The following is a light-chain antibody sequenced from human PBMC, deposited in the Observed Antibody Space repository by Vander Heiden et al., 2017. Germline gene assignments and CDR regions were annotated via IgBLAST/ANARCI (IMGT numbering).Light chain of an antibody. CDR2: SNN. Sequence: QSVLTQPPSASGTPGQRVTISCSGSSSNIGSNTVNWYQQLPVTAPKLLIYSNNQRPSGVPDRFSGSKSGTSASLAISGLQSEDEADYYCAAWDDSLNGHYVFGTGTKVTVL. CDR1: SSNIGSNT. CDR3: AAWDDSLNGHYV. J-gene: IGLJ1*01. V-gene: IGLV1-44*01.